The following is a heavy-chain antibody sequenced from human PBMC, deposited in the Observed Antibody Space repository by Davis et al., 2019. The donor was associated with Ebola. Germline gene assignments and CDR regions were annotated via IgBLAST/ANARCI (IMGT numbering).Heavy chain of an antibody. V-gene: IGHV4-34*01. CDR2: INHSGST. Sequence: GSLRLSCAASGFSFSDSWMHWVRHPPGKGLEWIGEINHSGSTNYKPSLKSRVTISVDTSKNQFSLKLSSVTAADTAVYYCARHCSSTSCSWFDPWGQGTLVTVSS. J-gene: IGHJ5*02. D-gene: IGHD2-2*01. CDR1: GFSFSDSW. CDR3: ARHCSSTSCSWFDP.